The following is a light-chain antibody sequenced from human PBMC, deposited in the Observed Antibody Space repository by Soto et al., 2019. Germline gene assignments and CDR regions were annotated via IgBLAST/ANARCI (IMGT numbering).Light chain of an antibody. J-gene: IGKJ1*01. CDR2: KSS. Sequence: DIHITQSPSTLSASVGVRVTINCRASQSISSWLAWYQQKPGKAPKILIDKSSSLQSGVPSRFSGSGSGTEFTLTISSLQPDDFATYYCHQYDTNPKTFGQGTKVDIK. CDR1: QSISSW. CDR3: HQYDTNPKT. V-gene: IGKV1-5*03.